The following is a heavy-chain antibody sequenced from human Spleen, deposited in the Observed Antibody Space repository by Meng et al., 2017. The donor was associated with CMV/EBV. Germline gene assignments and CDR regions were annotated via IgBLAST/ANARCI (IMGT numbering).Heavy chain of an antibody. CDR2: IYPGDSDT. D-gene: IGHD3-22*01. Sequence: GGSLRLSCKGSGYSFPNYWIGWVRQMPGKGLEWMGVIYPGDSDTRYSPSFQGQVTISADRSISTAYLQWSSLKASDTAMYYCARYHDSSGYYYRPFDYWGQGTPVTVSS. CDR3: ARYHDSSGYYYRPFDY. CDR1: GYSFPNYW. V-gene: IGHV5-51*01. J-gene: IGHJ4*02.